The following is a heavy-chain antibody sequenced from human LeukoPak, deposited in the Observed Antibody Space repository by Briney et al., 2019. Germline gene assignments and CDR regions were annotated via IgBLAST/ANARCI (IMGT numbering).Heavy chain of an antibody. V-gene: IGHV4-34*01. J-gene: IGHJ4*02. CDR3: ARENPSGYYNRPIDY. D-gene: IGHD3-22*01. Sequence: SSETLSLTCAVYGGSFSGYYWSWIRQPPGKGLEWIGEINHSGSTNYNPSLKSRVTISVDTPKNQFSLKLSSVTAADTAIYYCARENPSGYYNRPIDYWGQGTLVTVSS. CDR1: GGSFSGYY. CDR2: INHSGST.